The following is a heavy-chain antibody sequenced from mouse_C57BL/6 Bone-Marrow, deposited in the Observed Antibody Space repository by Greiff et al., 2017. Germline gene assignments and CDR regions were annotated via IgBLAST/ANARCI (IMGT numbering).Heavy chain of an antibody. CDR1: GFTFSSYA. Sequence: EVQLVESGGGLVKPGGSLKLSCAASGFTFSSYAMSWVRQTPEKRLEWVATVSDGGSYTYYPDNVKGRFTISRDNAMNILYLQMSPLTSEDTAMYYCASLWGFAYWGQGTLVTVSA. CDR2: VSDGGSYT. J-gene: IGHJ3*01. V-gene: IGHV5-4*01. CDR3: ASLWGFAY.